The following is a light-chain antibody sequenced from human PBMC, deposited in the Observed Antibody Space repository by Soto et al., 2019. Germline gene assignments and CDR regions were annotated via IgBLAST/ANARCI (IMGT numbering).Light chain of an antibody. V-gene: IGKV2-30*01. Sequence: DVVVTQSPLSLPVTLGQSASISCRSSQSLENSDGKTYLSWFKQRPGQSPRRLMSDVSTSDSGVRDRIRGSGLGTDFTLNISSVEGEDVGVYYGMQVRHLAWTFGQGTRVEIK. CDR3: MQVRHLAWT. J-gene: IGKJ1*01. CDR1: QSLENSDGKTY. CDR2: DVS.